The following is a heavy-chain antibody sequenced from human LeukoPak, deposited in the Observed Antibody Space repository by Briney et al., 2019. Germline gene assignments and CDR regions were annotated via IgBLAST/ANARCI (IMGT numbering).Heavy chain of an antibody. D-gene: IGHD1-1*01. CDR1: VGSISSYY. V-gene: IGHV4-59*01. CDR3: AREGHNDGAFDP. Sequence: PSETLSLTCTVSVGSISSYYWSWIREPPGNGLEWIGYIYYSGSTNYHPSLKSRVIMSVDTTTNQSSLKLSAVTAADTAVYYCAREGHNDGAFDPWGQRTLVTVSS. CDR2: IYYSGST. J-gene: IGHJ5*02.